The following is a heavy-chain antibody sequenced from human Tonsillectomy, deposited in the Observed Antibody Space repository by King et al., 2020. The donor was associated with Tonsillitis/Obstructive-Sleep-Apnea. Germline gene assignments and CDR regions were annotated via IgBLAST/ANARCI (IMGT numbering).Heavy chain of an antibody. V-gene: IGHV5-51*01. CDR3: ARSPFMVLGVIDWFDP. CDR1: GYSFTSHW. J-gene: IGHJ5*02. CDR2: IYPGDSDA. D-gene: IGHD3-10*01. Sequence: QLVQSGAEVKKPGESLKISCKGSGYSFTSHWIGWVRQTPGKGLEWMGSIYPGDSDARYSRSIQGQVNISADKSISTAYLQWSSLKASDTAMYYCARSPFMVLGVIDWFDPWGQGTLVTVSS.